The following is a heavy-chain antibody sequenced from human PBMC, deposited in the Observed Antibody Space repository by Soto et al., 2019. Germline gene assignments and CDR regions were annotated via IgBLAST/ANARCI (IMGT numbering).Heavy chain of an antibody. CDR3: ARGLTETYYDFWSGHRAPYCDLQAV. CDR1: GYTFTSYD. D-gene: IGHD3-3*01. Sequence: ASVKVSCKASGYTFTSYDINWVRQATGQGLEWMGWMNPNSGNTGYAQKFQGRVTMTRNTSISTAYMELSSLRSEDTAVYYCARGLTETYYDFWSGHRAPYCDLQAVWGKGTTVTGSS. V-gene: IGHV1-8*01. CDR2: MNPNSGNT. J-gene: IGHJ6*04.